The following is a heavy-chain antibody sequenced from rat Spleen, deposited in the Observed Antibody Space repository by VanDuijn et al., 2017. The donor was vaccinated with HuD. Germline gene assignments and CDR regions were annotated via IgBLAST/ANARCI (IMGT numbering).Heavy chain of an antibody. V-gene: IGHV5-43*01. Sequence: SQDVSCVASGFTFSSYVMHWFRQAPENGIEWLAYINTDSSSTHYAETVKGRFTISRDNAKNTVDMQLSSLRSEDTAMYFCARERGYSRNFDYWGQGVMVTVSS. CDR2: INTDSSST. J-gene: IGHJ2*01. CDR3: ARERGYSRNFDY. D-gene: IGHD1-2*01. CDR1: GFTFSSYV.